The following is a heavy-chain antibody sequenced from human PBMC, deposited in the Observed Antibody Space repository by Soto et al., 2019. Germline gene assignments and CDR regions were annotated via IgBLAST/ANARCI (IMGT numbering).Heavy chain of an antibody. J-gene: IGHJ6*03. D-gene: IGHD3-3*01. CDR2: IYDSGST. V-gene: IGHV4-61*01. Sequence: SETLSLTCTVSGDSVSSGLYYWGWVRQPPGKGLEWIGDIYDSGSTNYNPSLENRVTMSLDTSKNQFSLSLRSVTAADTGVYYCAKGGRFPEARYYFLDVWGNGTTVTVSS. CDR3: AKGGRFPEARYYFLDV. CDR1: GDSVSSGLYY.